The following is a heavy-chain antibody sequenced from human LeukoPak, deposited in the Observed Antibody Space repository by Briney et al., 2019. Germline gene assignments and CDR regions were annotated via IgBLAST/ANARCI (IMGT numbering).Heavy chain of an antibody. CDR3: ARDNTARKAFDI. CDR2: ISGSGGST. Sequence: GGTLRLSCAASGFTFSSYGMSWVRQAPGKGLEWVSAISGSGGSTYYADSVKGRFTISRDNSKNTLYLQMNSLRAEDTAVYYCARDNTARKAFDIWGQGTMVTVSS. CDR1: GFTFSSYG. D-gene: IGHD6-25*01. V-gene: IGHV3-23*01. J-gene: IGHJ3*02.